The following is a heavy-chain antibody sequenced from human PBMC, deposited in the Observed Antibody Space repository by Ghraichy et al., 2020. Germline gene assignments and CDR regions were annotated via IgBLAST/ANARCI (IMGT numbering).Heavy chain of an antibody. Sequence: GSLRLSCAASGFTFSNYAMNWVRQAPGKGLEWVSDLSGSGGRTYYADSVKGRFTISRDNSKNTLYLQMNTLRAEDTAVYYCAKILYYDSSGPIDYWGQGTLVTVSS. V-gene: IGHV3-23*01. J-gene: IGHJ4*02. D-gene: IGHD3-22*01. CDR2: LSGSGGRT. CDR1: GFTFSNYA. CDR3: AKILYYDSSGPIDY.